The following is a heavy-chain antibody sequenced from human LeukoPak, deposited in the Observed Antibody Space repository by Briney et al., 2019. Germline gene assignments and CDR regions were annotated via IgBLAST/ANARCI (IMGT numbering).Heavy chain of an antibody. J-gene: IGHJ4*02. D-gene: IGHD6-19*01. CDR2: ISYDGSNK. CDR1: GFTFSSYA. Sequence: GGSLRLSCAASGFTFSSYAMHWIRQAPGKGLEWVAVISYDGSNKYYADSVKGRFTISRGNSKNTLYLQMNSLRAEDTAVYYCARAVAGPPYDYWGQGTLVTVSS. V-gene: IGHV3-30-3*01. CDR3: ARAVAGPPYDY.